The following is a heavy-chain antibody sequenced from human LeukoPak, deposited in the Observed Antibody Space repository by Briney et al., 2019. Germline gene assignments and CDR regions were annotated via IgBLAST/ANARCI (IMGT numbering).Heavy chain of an antibody. Sequence: GGSLILCCVASGFTFSSYSMHWVRQAPGKGLEWVSYISSSSFTIYYGYSVEGRFTISRDNAKNSLYLQMNSLRDEGSAVYYCARGTQRAFDIWGEGTMVPVSS. CDR3: ARGTQRAFDI. D-gene: IGHD2-2*01. V-gene: IGHV3-48*02. CDR2: ISSSSFTI. J-gene: IGHJ3*02. CDR1: GFTFSSYS.